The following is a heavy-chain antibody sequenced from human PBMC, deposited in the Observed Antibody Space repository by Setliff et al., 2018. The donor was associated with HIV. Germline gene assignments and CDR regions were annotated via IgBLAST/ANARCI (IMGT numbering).Heavy chain of an antibody. CDR3: ARVRYCSGGSCYGGEYWFDP. J-gene: IGHJ5*02. D-gene: IGHD2-15*01. Sequence: ASVKVSCKPSGYSFTNHYMHWVRQAPGQGLEWMGVINPTGGSTRNTQKFQGRVAMTRDTSTSTVYMALSSLRSEDTAVYYCARVRYCSGGSCYGGEYWFDPWGQGTLVTVSS. V-gene: IGHV1-46*01. CDR1: GYSFTNHY. CDR2: INPTGGST.